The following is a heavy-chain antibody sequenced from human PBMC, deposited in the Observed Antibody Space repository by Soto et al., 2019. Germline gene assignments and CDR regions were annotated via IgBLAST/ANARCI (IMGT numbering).Heavy chain of an antibody. CDR3: ARRTGIIAPIDR. V-gene: IGHV4-39*01. J-gene: IGHJ4*02. D-gene: IGHD1-20*01. CDR1: GGSISISNYY. Sequence: QLQLQESGPGLVKPSETLSLTCTVSGGSISISNYYWGWIRQPPGKGLEWIGSVYFTGSTYHSPSLKSRVTVSVDTSKNQFSVKLSSLTASDTAVYYGARRTGIIAPIDRWGQGTLVTVSS. CDR2: VYFTGST.